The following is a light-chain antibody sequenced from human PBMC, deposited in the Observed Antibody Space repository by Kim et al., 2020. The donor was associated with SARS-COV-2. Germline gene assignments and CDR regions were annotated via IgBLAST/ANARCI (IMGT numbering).Light chain of an antibody. CDR1: QSVSNNY. CDR2: GAS. CDR3: QQYGSSPR. J-gene: IGKJ4*01. V-gene: IGKV3-20*01. Sequence: LSPGERATLPCRASQSVSNNYLAWYQQKPGQTPRLLIYGASSRATGIPDRFSGSGSGTDFTLTISGLEPEDFAVYYCQQYGSSPRFGGGTKVDIK.